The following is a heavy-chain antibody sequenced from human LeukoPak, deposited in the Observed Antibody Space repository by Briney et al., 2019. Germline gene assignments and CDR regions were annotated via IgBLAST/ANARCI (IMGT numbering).Heavy chain of an antibody. V-gene: IGHV3-48*03. J-gene: IGHJ6*04. CDR3: ARDQGRVAACVYCYYCMDV. D-gene: IGHD2-15*01. CDR1: GFTFSSYE. CDR2: IIGIGSTI. Sequence: GGSLRLSCAASGFTFSSYEMNWVRQAPGKGLEWVSYIIGIGSTIYYADTLKGRFTISRDNAKKSLYLQMNSLRAEDTAVYYCARDQGRVAACVYCYYCMDVWGKGTTVTVSS.